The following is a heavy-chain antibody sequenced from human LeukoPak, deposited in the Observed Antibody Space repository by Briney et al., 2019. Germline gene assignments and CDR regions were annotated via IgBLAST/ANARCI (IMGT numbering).Heavy chain of an antibody. CDR1: GGSISSGGYS. J-gene: IGHJ5*02. D-gene: IGHD2-2*01. Sequence: SETLSLTCAVSGGSISSGGYSWSWIRQPPGKGLEWIGYIYHSGSTYYNPSLKSRGAISVVRSKNQFSLKLSSVTAADTAVYYCARGGYCSSTSCSSNWFDPWGQGTLVTVTS. CDR3: ARGGYCSSTSCSSNWFDP. CDR2: IYHSGST. V-gene: IGHV4-30-2*01.